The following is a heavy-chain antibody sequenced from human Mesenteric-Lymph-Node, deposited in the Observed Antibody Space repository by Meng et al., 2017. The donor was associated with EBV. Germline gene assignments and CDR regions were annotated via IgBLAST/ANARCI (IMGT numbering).Heavy chain of an antibody. D-gene: IGHD3/OR15-3a*01. CDR2: INTNTGNP. J-gene: IGHJ4*02. Sequence: QVQLVQSGSELKKXXXXXKXXCKASGYTFTSYAMNWVRQAPGQGLEWMGWINTNTGNPTYAQGFTGRFVFSLDTSVSTAFLQINSLKADDTAVYYCAREILDGYGFDYWGQGTLVTVSS. CDR3: AREILDGYGFDY. CDR1: GYTFTSYA. V-gene: IGHV7-4-1*02.